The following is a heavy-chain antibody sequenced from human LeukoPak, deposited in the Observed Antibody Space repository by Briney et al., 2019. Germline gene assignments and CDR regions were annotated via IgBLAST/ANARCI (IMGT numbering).Heavy chain of an antibody. CDR1: GGSVSSGSYY. D-gene: IGHD3-10*01. J-gene: IGHJ6*03. Sequence: SETLSLTCTVSGGSVSSGSYYWSWIRQPPGQGLEWIGYICYSGSTNYNPSLKSRVTITVDTSKNQFSLKLSSVTAADTAVYYCARGSNGSGSYPYYYYMDVWGKGTTVTVSS. CDR2: ICYSGST. V-gene: IGHV4-61*01. CDR3: ARGSNGSGSYPYYYYMDV.